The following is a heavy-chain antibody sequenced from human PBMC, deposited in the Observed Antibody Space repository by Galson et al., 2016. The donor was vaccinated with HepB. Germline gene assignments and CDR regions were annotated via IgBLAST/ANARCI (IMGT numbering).Heavy chain of an antibody. D-gene: IGHD1-26*01. CDR3: ATGGLRKNPRRDRGSSPTFYYYYGMDV. CDR1: GFTFSDSY. CDR2: ISSSGSSI. J-gene: IGHJ6*02. Sequence: SLRLSCAASGFTFSDSYMTWIRQAPGMGLEWLASISSSGSSIFYADSVKGRFTISRDNAKNSQFLQMNSLRADDTAIYYCATGGLRKNPRRDRGSSPTFYYYYGMDVWGQGTTVTVSS. V-gene: IGHV3-11*01.